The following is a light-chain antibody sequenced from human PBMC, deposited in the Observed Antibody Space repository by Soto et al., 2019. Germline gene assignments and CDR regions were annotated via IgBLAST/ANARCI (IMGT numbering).Light chain of an antibody. CDR1: QDVTTF. Sequence: EVVLTQSPATLSLSPGERATLYCRTSQDVTTFLAWYQQQPGQAPRLLIYHASNRATSIPARFSGSGSGTDFTLTNSSLEPEDLEVYDWQQHSNLPLTCGGGTKVVIK. V-gene: IGKV3-11*01. CDR2: HAS. CDR3: QQHSNLPLT. J-gene: IGKJ4*01.